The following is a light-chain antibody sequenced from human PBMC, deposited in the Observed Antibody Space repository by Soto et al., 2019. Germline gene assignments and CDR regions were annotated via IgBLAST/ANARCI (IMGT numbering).Light chain of an antibody. J-gene: IGLJ1*01. Sequence: QSVLPKPASVYGSPGQSITISCTGTSSDVGGYNYVSWYQQHPGKAPKFMIYDVSNRPSGVSNRFSGSKSGNTASLTISGLQAEDEADYHCCSYTTSNTRQIVFGTGTKVTVL. CDR3: CSYTTSNTRQIV. V-gene: IGLV2-14*01. CDR1: SSDVGGYNY. CDR2: DVS.